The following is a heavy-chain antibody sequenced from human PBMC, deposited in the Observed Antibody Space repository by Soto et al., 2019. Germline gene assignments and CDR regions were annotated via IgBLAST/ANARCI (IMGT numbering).Heavy chain of an antibody. J-gene: IGHJ5*02. CDR3: ARARYDFCSGYYTGNDHWFDP. CDR1: GGSISSGGYS. V-gene: IGHV4-30-2*01. Sequence: SETLSLTCAVSGGSISSGGYSWSWIRQPPGKGLEWIGYIYHSGSTYYNPSLKSRVTISVDRSKNQFSLKLSSVTAADTAVYYCARARYDFCSGYYTGNDHWFDPWGQGTLVTVSS. D-gene: IGHD3-3*01. CDR2: IYHSGST.